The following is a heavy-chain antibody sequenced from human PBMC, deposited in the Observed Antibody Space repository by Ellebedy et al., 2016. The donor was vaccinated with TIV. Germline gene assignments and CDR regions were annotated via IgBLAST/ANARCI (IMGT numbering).Heavy chain of an antibody. Sequence: GGSLRLSXAASGFTFSDYHMTWIRQAPGKGLEWVSSITSSGSGMYYADSVKGRFTISRDNAENSLYLQMNSLRAEDTAVYYCARGELYSSTWYTYWGQGTLVTVSS. V-gene: IGHV3-11*01. CDR2: ITSSGSGM. CDR1: GFTFSDYH. J-gene: IGHJ4*02. D-gene: IGHD6-13*01. CDR3: ARGELYSSTWYTY.